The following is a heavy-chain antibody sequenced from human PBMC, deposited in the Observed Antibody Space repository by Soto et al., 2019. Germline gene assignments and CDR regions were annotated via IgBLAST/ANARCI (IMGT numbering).Heavy chain of an antibody. CDR1: GFPFISYG. J-gene: IGHJ4*02. CDR3: ASSIN. V-gene: IGHV3-33*01. CDR2: IWDDGNNK. Sequence: GGSLRLSCAASGFPFISYGMHWVRQAPGKGLDWVSVIWDDGNNKDYADSVKGRFTISRDNSKNTLYLQMNSLSDDDTAVYYCASSINWGQGTLVTVSS.